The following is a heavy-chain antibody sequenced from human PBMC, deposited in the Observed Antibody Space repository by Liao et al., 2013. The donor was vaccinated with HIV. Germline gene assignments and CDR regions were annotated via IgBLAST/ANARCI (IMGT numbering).Heavy chain of an antibody. CDR3: ARDRGGDWDWYFDL. CDR2: IYYSGST. D-gene: IGHD2-21*01. V-gene: IGHV4-39*07. Sequence: QLQLQESGPGLVKPSETLSLTCIVSGGSISSSSYYWGWIRQPPGKGLEWIGNIYYSGSTYYNASLKSRVTISVDTSNNHFSLKLSSVTAADTAMYYCARDRGGDWDWYFDLWGRGTLVTVSS. J-gene: IGHJ2*01. CDR1: GGSISSSSYY.